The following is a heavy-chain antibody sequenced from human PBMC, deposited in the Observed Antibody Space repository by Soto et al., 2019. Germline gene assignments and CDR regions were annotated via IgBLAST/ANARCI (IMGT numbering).Heavy chain of an antibody. J-gene: IGHJ4*01. CDR2: IYYSGIT. V-gene: IGHV4-61*01. D-gene: IGHD3-22*01. Sequence: SETLSLTCTVSGCSVSSGSHYWSWIRQSPGKGLEWIGYIYYSGITNYNATLQSRVTISVDRSKNQFSLKLSSVTAADTAVYYCARDYYDSSGYYLMVEYWGQGTLVTVSS. CDR3: ARDYYDSSGYYLMVEY. CDR1: GCSVSSGSHY.